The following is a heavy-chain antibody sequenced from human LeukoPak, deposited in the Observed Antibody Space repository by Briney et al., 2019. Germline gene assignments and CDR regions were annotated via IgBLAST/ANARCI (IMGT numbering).Heavy chain of an antibody. V-gene: IGHV4-34*01. Sequence: SETLSLTCAVSGGSFSGHYWNWIRQPPGKGLEWIGEINHSGSTNYNPSLKSRVTISVDTSKNQFSLKLSSVTAADTAVYYCARGKRWLQFGFDYWGQGTLVTVSS. J-gene: IGHJ4*02. CDR1: GGSFSGHY. CDR3: ARGKRWLQFGFDY. D-gene: IGHD5-24*01. CDR2: INHSGST.